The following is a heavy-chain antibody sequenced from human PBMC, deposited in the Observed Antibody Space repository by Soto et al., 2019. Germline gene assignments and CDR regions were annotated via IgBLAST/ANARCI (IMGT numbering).Heavy chain of an antibody. J-gene: IGHJ4*02. V-gene: IGHV3-23*01. D-gene: IGHD1-26*01. CDR2: ISGSGGST. CDR3: AKEWREWELLPCY. CDR1: GFTFSSYA. Sequence: EVQLLESGGGLVQPGGSLRLSCAASGFTFSSYAMSWVRQAPGKGLEWVSAISGSGGSTYYAHSVKGRFTISRDNSKNALDLQMNSLRAEDTAVYYCAKEWREWELLPCYWGQGTLVTVSS.